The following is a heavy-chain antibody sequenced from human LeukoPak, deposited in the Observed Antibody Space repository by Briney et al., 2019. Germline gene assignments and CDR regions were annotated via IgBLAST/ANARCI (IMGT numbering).Heavy chain of an antibody. CDR1: GYTFTSYG. J-gene: IGHJ5*02. CDR2: ISAYNGNT. Sequence: GASVKVSCKASGYTFTSYGISWVRQAPGQGLEWMGWISAYNGNTNYAQKFQGRVTITADESTSTAYMELRSLRSDDTAVYYCAREHYYDSSGYWFAPWGQETLVTVSS. V-gene: IGHV1-18*01. D-gene: IGHD3-22*01. CDR3: AREHYYDSSGYWFAP.